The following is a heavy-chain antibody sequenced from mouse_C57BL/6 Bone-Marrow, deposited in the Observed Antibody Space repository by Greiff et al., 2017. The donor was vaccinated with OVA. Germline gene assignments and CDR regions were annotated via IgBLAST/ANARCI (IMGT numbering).Heavy chain of an antibody. CDR1: GSSFTGSY. CDR2: INPSPGGT. D-gene: IGHD1-1*01. CDR3: ARMGSRTGSSYYFDY. V-gene: IGHV1-42*01. Sequence: VQLQQSGPELVKPGASVKISCKASGSSFTGSYMNWVRQSPERSLEWIGEINPSPGGTTYNQKFKPKATLTVDKSSSTAYMQLKSLTSEDSAVYYCARMGSRTGSSYYFDYWGQGTTLTVSS. J-gene: IGHJ2*01.